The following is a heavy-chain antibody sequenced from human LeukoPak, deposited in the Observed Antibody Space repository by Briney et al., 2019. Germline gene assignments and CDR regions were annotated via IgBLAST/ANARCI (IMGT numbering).Heavy chain of an antibody. D-gene: IGHD4-17*01. CDR1: GYTFTSYA. Sequence: ASVKVSCKASGYTFTSYAMHWVRQAPGQRLEWMGWINAGNGNTKYSQKFQGRVTITRDTSASTAYMELSSLRSEDTAVYYCARRGDSGDYGDYADASDIWGQGTMVTVSS. V-gene: IGHV1-3*01. J-gene: IGHJ3*02. CDR3: ARRGDSGDYGDYADASDI. CDR2: INAGNGNT.